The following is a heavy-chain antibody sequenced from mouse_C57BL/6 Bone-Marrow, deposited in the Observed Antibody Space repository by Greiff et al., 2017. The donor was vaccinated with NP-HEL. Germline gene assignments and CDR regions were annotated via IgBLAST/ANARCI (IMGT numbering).Heavy chain of an antibody. D-gene: IGHD3-3*01. J-gene: IGHJ4*01. V-gene: IGHV5-15*01. Sequence: EVQGVESGGGLVQPGGSLKLSCAASGFTFSDYGMAWVRQAPRKGPEWVAFISNLAYSIYYADTVTGRFTISRENAKNTLYLEMSSLRSEDTAMYYYARKGTRGAMDYWGQGTSVTVSS. CDR2: ISNLAYSI. CDR1: GFTFSDYG. CDR3: ARKGTRGAMDY.